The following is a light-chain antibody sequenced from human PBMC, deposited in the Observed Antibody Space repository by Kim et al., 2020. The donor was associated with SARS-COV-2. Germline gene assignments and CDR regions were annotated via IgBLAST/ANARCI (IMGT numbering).Light chain of an antibody. CDR2: DVR. J-gene: IGLJ3*02. V-gene: IGLV2-14*03. CDR3: SSYTSSSTRV. Sequence: GQSLTLSCTGTSSDVGGYNYVSWYQQHPGKAPTLMIYDVRNRPSGVSNRFSGSKSGNTASLTISGLQAEDEADYYCSSYTSSSTRVFGGGTQLTVL. CDR1: SSDVGGYNY.